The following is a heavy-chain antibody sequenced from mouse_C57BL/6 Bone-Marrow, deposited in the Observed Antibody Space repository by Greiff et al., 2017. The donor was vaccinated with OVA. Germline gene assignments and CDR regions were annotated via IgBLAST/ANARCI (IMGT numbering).Heavy chain of an antibody. D-gene: IGHD1-1*01. V-gene: IGHV1-81*01. CDR2: IYPRSGNT. CDR1: GYTFTSYG. J-gene: IGHJ3*01. Sequence: VQLQHSGAELARPGASVKLSCKASGYTFTSYGISWVKQRTGQGLEWIGEIYPRSGNTYYNEKFKGKATLTADKSSSTAYMELRSLTSEDSAVYLCAAVRWFAYWGQGTLVTVSA. CDR3: AAVRWFAY.